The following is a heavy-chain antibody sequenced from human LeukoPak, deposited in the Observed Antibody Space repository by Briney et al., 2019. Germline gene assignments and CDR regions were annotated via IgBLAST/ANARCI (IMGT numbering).Heavy chain of an antibody. CDR3: ARGGPPGANDY. V-gene: IGHV1-2*02. Sequence: ASVKVSCKASGYTFTGYYMHWVRQAPGQGLEWMGWINPNSGGTNYAQKVQGRVTMTRDTSISTAYMELSRLRSDDTAVYYCARGGPPGANDYWGQGTLVTVSS. CDR1: GYTFTGYY. D-gene: IGHD1-26*01. J-gene: IGHJ4*02. CDR2: INPNSGGT.